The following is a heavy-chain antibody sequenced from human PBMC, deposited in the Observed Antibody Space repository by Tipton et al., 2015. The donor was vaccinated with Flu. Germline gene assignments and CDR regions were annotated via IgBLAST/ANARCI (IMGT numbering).Heavy chain of an antibody. Sequence: SLRLSCAASGFTFSDYYMSWIRQAPGKRLEWVSYISGNGVTLYYADSVKGRFTISRDNAKNSLYLQMDGLRVEDTAIYYCARDIEMGATYVDYWGLGSLVTVSS. CDR1: GFTFSDYY. CDR2: ISGNGVTL. J-gene: IGHJ4*02. V-gene: IGHV3-11*01. D-gene: IGHD1-26*01. CDR3: ARDIEMGATYVDY.